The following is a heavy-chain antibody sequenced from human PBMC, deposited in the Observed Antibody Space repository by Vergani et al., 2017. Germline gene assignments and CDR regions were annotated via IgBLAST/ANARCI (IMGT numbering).Heavy chain of an antibody. J-gene: IGHJ3*02. V-gene: IGHV4-31*03. Sequence: QVQLQESGPGLVKPSQTLSLTCTVPGCPISSGGYYWSWIRQHPGKGLEWIGYIYYSGSTYYNPPLESRVTISVDTSKNQFSLKLSSVTAADTAVYYCARDRDSSGSDAFDIWGQGTMVTVSS. CDR3: ARDRDSSGSDAFDI. CDR1: GCPISSGGYY. CDR2: IYYSGST. D-gene: IGHD3-22*01.